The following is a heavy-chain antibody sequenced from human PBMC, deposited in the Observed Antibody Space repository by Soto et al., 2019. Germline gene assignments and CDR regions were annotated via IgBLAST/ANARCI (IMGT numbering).Heavy chain of an antibody. Sequence: PGGSLRLSCAASGFTFSSYGMHWARQAPGKGLEWVAVISYDGSNKYYADSVKGRFTISRDNSKNTLYLQMNSLRAEDTAVYYCAKAKLYYYDSSGLDYWGQGTLVTVSS. CDR1: GFTFSSYG. V-gene: IGHV3-30*18. D-gene: IGHD3-22*01. CDR2: ISYDGSNK. CDR3: AKAKLYYYDSSGLDY. J-gene: IGHJ4*02.